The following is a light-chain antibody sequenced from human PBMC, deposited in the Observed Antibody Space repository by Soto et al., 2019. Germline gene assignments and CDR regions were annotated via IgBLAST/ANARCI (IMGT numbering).Light chain of an antibody. CDR2: DAS. J-gene: IGKJ1*01. V-gene: IGKV1-33*01. Sequence: DIQMTQSPSSLSASVGDRVTITCQASQDISNYLNWYQRKPGKAPKLLIYDASNLATGVPSRFSGSGSGTDFTFTISSLQPEDIATYYCQHYNGFSWTFGQGTKVDIK. CDR1: QDISNY. CDR3: QHYNGFSWT.